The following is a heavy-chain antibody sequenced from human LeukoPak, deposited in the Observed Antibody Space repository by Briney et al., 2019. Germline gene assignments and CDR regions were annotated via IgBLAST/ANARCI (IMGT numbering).Heavy chain of an antibody. CDR3: ASNRKYYDYVWGSYRSEQLDY. J-gene: IGHJ4*02. Sequence: GGSLRLSCAASGFTVSSNYMSWVRQAPGKGLEWVSVIYSGGSTYYADSVKGRFTISRDNSKNTLYLQMNSLRAEDTAVYYCASNRKYYDYVWGSYRSEQLDYWGQGTLVTVSS. CDR2: IYSGGST. CDR1: GFTVSSNY. D-gene: IGHD3-16*02. V-gene: IGHV3-66*01.